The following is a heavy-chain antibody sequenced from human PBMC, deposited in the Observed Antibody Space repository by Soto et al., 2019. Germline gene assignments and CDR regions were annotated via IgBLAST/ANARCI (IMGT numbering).Heavy chain of an antibody. V-gene: IGHV1-46*04. Sequence: ASVKVSCKAIGYSFTSHYMHWVRQAPGQGLEWMGTIFPGGSTIYYADSVKGRFTISRDNAKNSLYLQMNSLRAEDTAVYYCARSHLYFDSSGYPDYWGQGTLVTVSS. CDR2: IFPGGSTI. D-gene: IGHD3-22*01. J-gene: IGHJ4*02. CDR3: ARSHLYFDSSGYPDY. CDR1: GYSFTSHY.